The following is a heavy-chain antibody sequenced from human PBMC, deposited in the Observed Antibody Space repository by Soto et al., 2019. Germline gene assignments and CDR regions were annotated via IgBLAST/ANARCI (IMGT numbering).Heavy chain of an antibody. V-gene: IGHV3-48*01. Sequence: GGSLRLSCAASGFTFSSYSMNWVRQAPGKGLEWVSYISSSSSTIYYADSVKGRFTISRDNAKNSLYLQMNSLRAEDTAVYYCARDLRSVTNPFFDYWGQGTLVTVSS. D-gene: IGHD4-17*01. CDR1: GFTFSSYS. J-gene: IGHJ4*02. CDR3: ARDLRSVTNPFFDY. CDR2: ISSSSSTI.